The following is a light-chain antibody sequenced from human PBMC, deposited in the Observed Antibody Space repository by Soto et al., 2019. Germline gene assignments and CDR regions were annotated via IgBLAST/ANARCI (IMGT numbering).Light chain of an antibody. CDR1: QSVSSY. CDR2: DAS. CDR3: QQYGSSPWP. V-gene: IGKV3-20*01. J-gene: IGKJ1*01. Sequence: ELVLTQSPATLFVSRGEGAPLSRRASQSVSSYVAWYQQKPGQAPRVRIYDASTRATGIPDRFSGSGSGTDFTLTISRLEPEDFAVYYCQQYGSSPWPVGQGTKVDIK.